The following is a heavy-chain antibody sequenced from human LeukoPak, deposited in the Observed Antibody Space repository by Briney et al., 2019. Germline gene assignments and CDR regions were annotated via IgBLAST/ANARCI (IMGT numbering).Heavy chain of an antibody. CDR2: TSSSGNT. D-gene: IGHD4-11*01. J-gene: IGHJ6*03. V-gene: IGHV4-4*07. CDR1: GDSISYFY. Sequence: SETLSLTCSVSGDSISYFYWSWIRQAAGKGLEWIGRTSSSGNTDYNASLKSRVTMSVDTSKNQLSLKVISVTAADTAVYYCARGLSYIDMDVWGKGTTVTISS. CDR3: ARGLSYIDMDV.